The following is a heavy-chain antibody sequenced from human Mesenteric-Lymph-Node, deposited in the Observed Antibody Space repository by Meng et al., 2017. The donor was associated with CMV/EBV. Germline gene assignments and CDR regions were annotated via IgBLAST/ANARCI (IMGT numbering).Heavy chain of an antibody. CDR3: ASGALLDF. CDR2: IHYSGRT. J-gene: IGHJ4*02. CDR1: NGCVSSGGYY. V-gene: IGHV4-31*03. Sequence: SLTCTVCNGCVSSGGYYWTWIRQQPGQGLEWMGYIHYSGRTYYNPSLKSRLTISADTSKNQFSLRLGSVTAADTAVYYCASGALLDFWGQGTLVTVSS.